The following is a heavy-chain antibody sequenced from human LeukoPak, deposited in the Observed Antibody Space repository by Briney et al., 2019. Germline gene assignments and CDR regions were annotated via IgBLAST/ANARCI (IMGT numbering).Heavy chain of an antibody. Sequence: GGSLRLSCAASGFTFSSYAMSWVRQAPGKGLEWVSAISGSDDSTYYAESVKGGVTISRDNSNDAQYLQMYSLGAEYSGVYYSAQERVPDSWGEGALATVSS. J-gene: IGHJ5*01. CDR1: GFTFSSYA. CDR2: ISGSDDST. D-gene: IGHD2-2*01. V-gene: IGHV3-23*01. CDR3: AQERVPDS.